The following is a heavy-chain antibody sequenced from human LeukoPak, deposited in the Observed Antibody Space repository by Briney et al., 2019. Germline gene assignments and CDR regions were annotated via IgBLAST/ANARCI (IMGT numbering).Heavy chain of an antibody. V-gene: IGHV3-73*01. CDR1: GFTFSGSA. D-gene: IGHD3-10*01. Sequence: GGSLRLSCAASGFTFSGSAMHWVRQASGKGLEWVGRIRSKANSYATAYAASVKGRFTISRDDSKNTAYLQMNSLRTEDTAVYYCTRYYYGSGSLRDWGQGTLVTVSS. CDR2: IRSKANSYAT. J-gene: IGHJ4*02. CDR3: TRYYYGSGSLRD.